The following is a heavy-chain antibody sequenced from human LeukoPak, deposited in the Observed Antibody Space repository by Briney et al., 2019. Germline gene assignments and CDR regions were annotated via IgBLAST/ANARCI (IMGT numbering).Heavy chain of an antibody. CDR1: GGSISSSNW. Sequence: PSGTLSLTCAVSGGSISSSNWWSWVRQPPGKGLEWIGEIYHSGSTNYNPSLKSRVTISVDKSKNQFSLKLSSVTAADTAVYYCASLARGYCSGGSCYYGYWGQGTLVTVSS. J-gene: IGHJ4*02. CDR2: IYHSGST. CDR3: ASLARGYCSGGSCYYGY. D-gene: IGHD2-15*01. V-gene: IGHV4-4*02.